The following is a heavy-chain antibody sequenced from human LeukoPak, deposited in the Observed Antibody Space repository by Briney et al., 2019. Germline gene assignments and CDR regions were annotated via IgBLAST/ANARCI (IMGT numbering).Heavy chain of an antibody. V-gene: IGHV1-8*02. CDR1: GYTFTSYG. CDR2: MNPNSGNT. J-gene: IGHJ4*02. D-gene: IGHD5-18*01. Sequence: GASVKVSCKASGYTFTSYGISWVRQATGQGLEWMGWMNPNSGNTGYAQKFQGRVTMTRNTSISTAYMELSSLRSEDTAVYCCARGLYSYGRFDYWGQGTLVTVSS. CDR3: ARGLYSYGRFDY.